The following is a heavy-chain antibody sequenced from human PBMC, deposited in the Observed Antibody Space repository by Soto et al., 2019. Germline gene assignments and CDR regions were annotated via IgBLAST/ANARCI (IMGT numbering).Heavy chain of an antibody. Sequence: GASVKVSCKASGYTFTSYDINWVRQATGQGLEWMGWMNPNSGNTGYAQKFQGRVTMTRNTSISTAYMELSSLRSEDTAVYYCARGLDFWSGYYRSPDDYWGQGTLVTVSS. CDR2: MNPNSGNT. CDR1: GYTFTSYD. J-gene: IGHJ4*02. V-gene: IGHV1-8*01. CDR3: ARGLDFWSGYYRSPDDY. D-gene: IGHD3-3*01.